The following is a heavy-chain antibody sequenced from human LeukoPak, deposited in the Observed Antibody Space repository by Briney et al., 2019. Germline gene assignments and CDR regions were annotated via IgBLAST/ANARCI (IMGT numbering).Heavy chain of an antibody. CDR3: ARNAFYCSSTSCYELDY. V-gene: IGHV4-31*03. Sequence: SETLSLTCTVSGGSISSGGYYWSWIRQHPGKGLEWIGYIYYSGSTYYNPSLKSRVTISVDTSKNQFSLKLSSVTAADTAVYYCARNAFYCSSTSCYELDYWGQGTLVTVSS. D-gene: IGHD2-2*01. J-gene: IGHJ4*02. CDR2: IYYSGST. CDR1: GGSISSGGYY.